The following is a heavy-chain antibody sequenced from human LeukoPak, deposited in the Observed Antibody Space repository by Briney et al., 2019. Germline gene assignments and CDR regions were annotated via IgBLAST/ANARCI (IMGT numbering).Heavy chain of an antibody. CDR2: VKLDGTVA. V-gene: IGHV3-74*01. D-gene: IGHD1-14*01. Sequence: GGSLRLSCAASGIAFSRYWMHWVRQAPGKGLVWISPVKLDGTVATYADSVRGRFIISRDNAKNTLYLQMNSLRAEDTAVYYCTTGLVSAFEIWGQGTVVTVSS. J-gene: IGHJ3*02. CDR1: GIAFSRYW. CDR3: TTGLVSAFEI.